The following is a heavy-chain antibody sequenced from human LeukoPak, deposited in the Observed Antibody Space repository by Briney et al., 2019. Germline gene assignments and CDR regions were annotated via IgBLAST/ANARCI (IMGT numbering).Heavy chain of an antibody. CDR1: GGSISPYY. D-gene: IGHD1-26*01. V-gene: IGHV4-59*08. Sequence: SETLSLTCTVSGGSISPYYWSWIRQPPGKGLWWIGYIYDSGSTSYNPSLNSRVTISVDTTKNQFSLKLSSMTAADTAVYYCASHGGGGESYPRVFDSWGRGNLVTVSS. J-gene: IGHJ4*02. CDR3: ASHGGGGESYPRVFDS. CDR2: IYDSGST.